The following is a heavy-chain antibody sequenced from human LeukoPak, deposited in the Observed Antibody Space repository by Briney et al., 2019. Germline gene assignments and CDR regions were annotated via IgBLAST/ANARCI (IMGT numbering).Heavy chain of an antibody. V-gene: IGHV3-74*01. D-gene: IGHD3-10*01. CDR3: ARVSSLWSFDY. Sequence: GGSLRLSCAASGFTFSTHWMHWVRQTPGKGVVWVSRISPDGSRTAYADSVKGRFTISRDNARDTLYLQLNSLGAEDTAVYYCARVSSLWSFDYWGQGTLVTVSS. J-gene: IGHJ4*02. CDR2: ISPDGSRT. CDR1: GFTFSTHW.